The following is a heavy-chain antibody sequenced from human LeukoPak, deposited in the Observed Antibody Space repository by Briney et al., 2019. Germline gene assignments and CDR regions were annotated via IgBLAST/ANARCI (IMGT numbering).Heavy chain of an antibody. CDR3: ARNYDSSGYYGDYYYYGMDV. CDR2: IYYSGST. CDR1: GGSISSYY. J-gene: IGHJ6*02. V-gene: IGHV4-59*01. D-gene: IGHD3-22*01. Sequence: PSETLSLTCTVSGGSISSYYWSWIRQPPGKGLEWIGYIYYSGSTNYNPSLKSRVTISVDTSKNQFSLKLSSVTAADTGVYYCARNYDSSGYYGDYYYYGMDVWGQGTTVTVSS.